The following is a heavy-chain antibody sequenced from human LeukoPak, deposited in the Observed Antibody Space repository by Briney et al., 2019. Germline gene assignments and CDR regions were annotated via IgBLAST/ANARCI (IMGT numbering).Heavy chain of an antibody. D-gene: IGHD6-13*01. CDR1: GGSISSSSYY. J-gene: IGHJ5*02. Sequence: PSETLSLTCTVSGGSISSSSYYWGWIRQPPGKGLEWIGSIYYSGSTYYNPSLKSRVTISVDTSKNQFSLKLSFVTAADTAVYYCASQQLNWFDPWGQGTLVTVSS. CDR3: ASQQLNWFDP. V-gene: IGHV4-39*01. CDR2: IYYSGST.